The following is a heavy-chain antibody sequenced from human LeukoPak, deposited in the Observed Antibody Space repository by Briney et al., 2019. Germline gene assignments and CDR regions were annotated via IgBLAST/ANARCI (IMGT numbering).Heavy chain of an antibody. D-gene: IGHD3-22*01. Sequence: GGSLRLSCAASGFTFSSYAMSWVRQAPGKGLEWVSAISGSGGSTYYADSVKGRFTISRDNSKNTLYLQTNSLRAEDTAVYYCAKDRALLYYDSSGYSGGEFDYWGQGTLVTVSS. CDR2: ISGSGGST. CDR3: AKDRALLYYDSSGYSGGEFDY. V-gene: IGHV3-23*01. J-gene: IGHJ4*02. CDR1: GFTFSSYA.